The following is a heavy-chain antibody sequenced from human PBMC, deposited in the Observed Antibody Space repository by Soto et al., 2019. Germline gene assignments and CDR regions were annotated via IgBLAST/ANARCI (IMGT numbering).Heavy chain of an antibody. Sequence: QVQLVQSGAEVRKPGASVKVSCKASGYTFSTSGMSWLRQAPGQGLEWMGWISTYNGDTNDAPKFQDRVTMTSDTSTSTVYMELRSLRSDDTAVYYCARAGAAPYYYYGMDVWGQGNRVTFSS. CDR1: GYTFSTSG. CDR2: ISTYNGDT. J-gene: IGHJ6*02. V-gene: IGHV1-18*01. D-gene: IGHD2-15*01. CDR3: ARAGAAPYYYYGMDV.